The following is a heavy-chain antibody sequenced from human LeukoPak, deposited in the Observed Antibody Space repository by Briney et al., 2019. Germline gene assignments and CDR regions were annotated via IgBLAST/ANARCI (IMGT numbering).Heavy chain of an antibody. D-gene: IGHD1-26*01. J-gene: IGHJ3*02. CDR1: LGSTAISGYY. V-gene: IGHV4-31*03. CDR3: ARDLGRIVGATGGLAFDI. CDR2: IYYSGST. Sequence: SETLSLTCTLSLGSTAISGYYSTSIRQLPGKGLEWIGYIYYSGSTYCNPSLKSRVSISIDRSKTQFSLKLSSVTAADTAVYYCARDLGRIVGATGGLAFDIWGQGTAVTVSS.